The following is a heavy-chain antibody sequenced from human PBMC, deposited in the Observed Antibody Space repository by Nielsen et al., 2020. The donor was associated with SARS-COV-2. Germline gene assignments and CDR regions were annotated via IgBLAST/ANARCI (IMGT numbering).Heavy chain of an antibody. J-gene: IGHJ5*02. V-gene: IGHV3-53*04. Sequence: GESLKISCAASGFTVSSNYMSWVRQAPGKGLEWVSVIYSGGSTYYADSVKGRFTISRHNSKNTLYLQMNSLRAEDTAVYYCATLRGIAVAGTEFDPWGQGTLVTVSS. D-gene: IGHD6-19*01. CDR1: GFTVSSNY. CDR2: IYSGGST. CDR3: ATLRGIAVAGTEFDP.